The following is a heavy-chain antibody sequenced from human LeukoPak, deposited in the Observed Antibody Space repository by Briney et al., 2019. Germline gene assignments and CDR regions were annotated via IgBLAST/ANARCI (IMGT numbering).Heavy chain of an antibody. Sequence: SETLSLTCTVSGASISTSSYYWGWIRQPPGKGLEWIGNIYYSGNTYSNPSLKSRVTISVDTSKNQFSLKVSSVTAADTAVYYCARDSLMVRGVNWFDPWGQGTLVTVSS. J-gene: IGHJ5*02. CDR3: ARDSLMVRGVNWFDP. CDR2: IYYSGNT. V-gene: IGHV4-39*07. CDR1: GASISTSSYY. D-gene: IGHD3-10*01.